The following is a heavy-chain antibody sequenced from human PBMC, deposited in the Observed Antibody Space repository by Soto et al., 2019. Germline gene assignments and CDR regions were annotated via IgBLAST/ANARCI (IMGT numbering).Heavy chain of an antibody. CDR3: ARGAWIQLWPYYYGMDV. Sequence: EASVKVSCKASGGTFSSYAISWVRQAPGQGLEWMGGIIPIFGTANYAQKFQGRVTITADKSTSTAYMELSSLRSEDTAVYYCARGAWIQLWPYYYGMDVWGQGTTVTVSS. J-gene: IGHJ6*02. D-gene: IGHD5-18*01. V-gene: IGHV1-69*06. CDR2: IIPIFGTA. CDR1: GGTFSSYA.